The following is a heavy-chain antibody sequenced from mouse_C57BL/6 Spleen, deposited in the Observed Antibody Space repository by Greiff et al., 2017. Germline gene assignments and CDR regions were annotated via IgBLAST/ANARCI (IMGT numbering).Heavy chain of an antibody. CDR2: INPNNGGH. D-gene: IGHD1-2*01. Sequence: EVQLQQSGPELVKPGASVKMSCKASGYTFTDYNMHWVKQSHGNSLEWIGNINPNNGGHSYNQKFKGKATLTLHKSSSTADMELRSLTSEDSAVYYCARGYSYAMDYWGQGTSVTVSS. CDR3: ARGYSYAMDY. J-gene: IGHJ4*01. CDR1: GYTFTDYN. V-gene: IGHV1-22*01.